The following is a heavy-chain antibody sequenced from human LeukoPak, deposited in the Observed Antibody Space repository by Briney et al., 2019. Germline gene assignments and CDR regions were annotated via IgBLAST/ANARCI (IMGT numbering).Heavy chain of an antibody. J-gene: IGHJ3*02. CDR1: GGSITSNIYN. Sequence: RPSETLSLTCTVSGGSITSNIYNLGWIGQPPGKGLEWIGSLYYTGSTYYNPSLKSRVTISVDTSKNQVSLKLTSVTAADTAVYYCARAPDIMYAFDIWGQGTMVTVSS. CDR2: LYYTGST. D-gene: IGHD5/OR15-5a*01. CDR3: ARAPDIMYAFDI. V-gene: IGHV4-39*01.